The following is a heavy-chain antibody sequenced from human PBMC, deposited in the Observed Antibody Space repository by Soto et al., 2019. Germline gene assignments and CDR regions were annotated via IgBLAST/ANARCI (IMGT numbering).Heavy chain of an antibody. J-gene: IGHJ4*02. D-gene: IGHD3-10*01. CDR3: ARGYYYGSVY. V-gene: IGHV3-48*01. CDR2: ISSSSSTI. Sequence: EVQLVESGGGLVQPGGSLRLSCAASGFTFSSYSMNWVRQAPGKGLEWVSYISSSSSTIYYADSVKGRFTISRDNAKNSLYLQMNSLRAEDTAVYYCARGYYYGSVYWGQGTLVTVSS. CDR1: GFTFSSYS.